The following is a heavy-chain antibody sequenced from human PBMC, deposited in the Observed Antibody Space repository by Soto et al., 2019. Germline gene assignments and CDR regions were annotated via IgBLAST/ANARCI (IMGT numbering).Heavy chain of an antibody. CDR3: AKELTLNGFDI. CDR2: ISNDGTNK. V-gene: IGHV3-30*18. J-gene: IGHJ3*02. Sequence: GGSLRLSCAASGFTFSAFGMHWVRQTPGKGLEWAAVISNDGTNKYYADSVKGRFTISRDNSKNTLYLQMDSLRPEDTAVYYCAKELTLNGFDIWGQGTMVTV. CDR1: GFTFSAFG.